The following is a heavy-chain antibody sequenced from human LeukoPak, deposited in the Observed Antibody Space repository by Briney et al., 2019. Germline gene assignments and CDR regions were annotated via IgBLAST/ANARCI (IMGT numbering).Heavy chain of an antibody. D-gene: IGHD2-15*01. CDR1: GFTFGDYA. Sequence: GGSLRLSCTASGFTFGDYAMSWFRQAPGKGLEWVGFIRSKAYDGTTEYAASVKGRFTISRDDSKSIAYLQMNSLKTEDTAVYYCTRGCSGGSCYGTDWWFDPWGQGTLVTVSS. CDR3: TRGCSGGSCYGTDWWFDP. V-gene: IGHV3-49*03. J-gene: IGHJ5*02. CDR2: IRSKAYDGTT.